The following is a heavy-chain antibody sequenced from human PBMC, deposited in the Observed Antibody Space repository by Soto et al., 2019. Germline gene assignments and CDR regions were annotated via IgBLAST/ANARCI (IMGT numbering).Heavy chain of an antibody. J-gene: IGHJ6*02. V-gene: IGHV3-30*18. D-gene: IGHD1-1*01. Sequence: QVQVVESGGGVVQPGRSLRLSCVASGFAFSSYGMHWVRQAPGKGLVWVAVISHDGNKKYYADSVKGRFTVSRDNSKNTVFLQMGRLRAEDTAGFYCAKGLEMGVLHYGMHVWGQGTTVTVSS. CDR2: ISHDGNKK. CDR3: AKGLEMGVLHYGMHV. CDR1: GFAFSSYG.